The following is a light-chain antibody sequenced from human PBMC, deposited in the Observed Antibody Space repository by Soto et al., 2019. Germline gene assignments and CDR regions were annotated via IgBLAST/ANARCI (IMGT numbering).Light chain of an antibody. Sequence: QSALTQPASVSGSPGQSITFSCTGTGSDVGGYNYVSWYQQYPGKAPKLIIYEVTNRPSGVSNRFSGSKSGNTASLTISGLQDEDEADYYCSSYTISNTVVFGGGTNVTVL. CDR2: EVT. CDR3: SSYTISNTVV. J-gene: IGLJ2*01. V-gene: IGLV2-14*01. CDR1: GSDVGGYNY.